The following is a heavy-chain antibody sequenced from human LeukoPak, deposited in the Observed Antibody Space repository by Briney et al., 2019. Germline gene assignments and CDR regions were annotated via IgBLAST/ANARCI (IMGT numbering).Heavy chain of an antibody. Sequence: SETLSLTCAVYGGSFSGYYWSWIRQPPGKGLEWIGEINHSGSTNYNPSLKSRVTISVDTSKNQFSLKLSSVTAADTAVYYCARHPHFRLRYFDWLLSPYFDYWGQGTLVTVSS. CDR2: INHSGST. CDR3: ARHPHFRLRYFDWLLSPYFDY. D-gene: IGHD3-9*01. J-gene: IGHJ4*02. V-gene: IGHV4-34*01. CDR1: GGSFSGYY.